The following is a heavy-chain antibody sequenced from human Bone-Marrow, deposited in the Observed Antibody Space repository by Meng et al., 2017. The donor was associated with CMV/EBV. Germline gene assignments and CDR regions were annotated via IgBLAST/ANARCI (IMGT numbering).Heavy chain of an antibody. V-gene: IGHV3-23*03. J-gene: IGHJ4*02. CDR3: AKGRGYSYGYYFDY. CDR1: GFTFSSYA. CDR2: IYSGGSST. Sequence: GGSLRLSCAASGFTFSSYAMSWVRQAPGKGLEWVSVIYSGGSSTYYADSVKGRFTISRDNSKNTLYLQMNSLRAEDTAVYYCAKGRGYSYGYYFDYWGQGTLVTFSS. D-gene: IGHD5-18*01.